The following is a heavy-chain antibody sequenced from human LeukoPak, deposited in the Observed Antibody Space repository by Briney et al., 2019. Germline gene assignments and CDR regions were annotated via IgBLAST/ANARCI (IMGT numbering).Heavy chain of an antibody. J-gene: IGHJ6*02. CDR3: ARFGYCSSTSCYKDDYYYGMDV. V-gene: IGHV5-51*01. CDR2: IYPGDSDT. Sequence: KTEESLKISCKGSGYSFANYWIGWARQMPGKGLEWMGIIYPGDSDTRYSPSFQGQVTISADKSISTAYLQWSSLKASDIAMYYCARFGYCSSTSCYKDDYYYGMDVWGQGTTVTVS. D-gene: IGHD2-2*02. CDR1: GYSFANYW.